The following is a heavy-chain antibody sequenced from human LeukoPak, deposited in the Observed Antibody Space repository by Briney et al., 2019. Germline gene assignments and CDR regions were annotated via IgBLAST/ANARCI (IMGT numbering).Heavy chain of an antibody. D-gene: IGHD3-3*01. V-gene: IGHV3-23*01. CDR3: AKIYDFWSGYLSYFDY. CDR1: GFTFSSYA. CDR2: ISGSGGST. J-gene: IGHJ4*02. Sequence: PGGSLRLPCAASGFTFSSYAMSWVRQALGKGLEWVSAISGSGGSTYYADSVKGRFTISRDNSKNTLYLQMNSLRAEDTAVYYCAKIYDFWSGYLSYFDYWGQGTLVTVSS.